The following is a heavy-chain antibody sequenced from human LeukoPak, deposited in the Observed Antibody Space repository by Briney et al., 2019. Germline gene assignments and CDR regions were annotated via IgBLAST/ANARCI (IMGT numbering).Heavy chain of an antibody. V-gene: IGHV4-61*02. CDR2: IYTSGST. CDR3: AREPGYCSGGSCYSGHFQH. CDR1: GGSISSVICD. Sequence: PSQTLSLTCTVSGGSISSVICDWSWIRQPAGKGLEWIGRIYTSGSTNYNPSLKTLGTISVDTSKNQFSLKLSSVTAADTAVYYCAREPGYCSGGSCYSGHFQHWGQGTLVTVSS. D-gene: IGHD2-15*01. J-gene: IGHJ1*01.